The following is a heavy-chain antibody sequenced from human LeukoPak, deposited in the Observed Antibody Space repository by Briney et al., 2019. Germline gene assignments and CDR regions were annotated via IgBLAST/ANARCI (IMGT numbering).Heavy chain of an antibody. Sequence: GRSLRLSCAASGFTFDDYAMHWVRQAPGKGLEWVSGISWNSGSIGYADSVKGRFTISRDNAKNSLYLQMNSLRAEDTALYYCAKGEAYYDSSGFYPFDYWGQGTLVTVSS. CDR3: AKGEAYYDSSGFYPFDY. V-gene: IGHV3-9*01. J-gene: IGHJ4*02. CDR1: GFTFDDYA. CDR2: ISWNSGSI. D-gene: IGHD3-22*01.